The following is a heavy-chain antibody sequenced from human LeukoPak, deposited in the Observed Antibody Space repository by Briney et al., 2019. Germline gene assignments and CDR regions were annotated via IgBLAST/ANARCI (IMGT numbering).Heavy chain of an antibody. CDR2: ISSSSSYI. CDR1: GFTFSSYS. V-gene: IGHV3-21*01. J-gene: IGHJ3*02. CDR3: AKERTALDAFDI. Sequence: GGSLRLSCAASGFTFSSYSMNWVRQAPGKGLEWVSSISSSSSYIYYADSVKGRFTISRDNAKNSLYLQMNSLRAEDTAVYYCAKERTALDAFDIWGQGTMVTVSS.